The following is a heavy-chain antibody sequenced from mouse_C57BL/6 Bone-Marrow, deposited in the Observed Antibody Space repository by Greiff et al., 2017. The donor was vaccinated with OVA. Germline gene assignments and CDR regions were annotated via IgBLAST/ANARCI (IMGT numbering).Heavy chain of an antibody. CDR2: IYPGSGST. Sequence: QVQLKQPGAALVKPWASVKMSCKASVYTFPSYWLTWVQQRPGQGLEWIGDIYPGSGSTNYNEKFKSKATLTVDTSSSTAYMQLSSLTSEDSAVYYCARGGDFDVWGTGTTVTVSS. V-gene: IGHV1-55*01. CDR1: VYTFPSYW. CDR3: ARGGDFDV. J-gene: IGHJ1*03.